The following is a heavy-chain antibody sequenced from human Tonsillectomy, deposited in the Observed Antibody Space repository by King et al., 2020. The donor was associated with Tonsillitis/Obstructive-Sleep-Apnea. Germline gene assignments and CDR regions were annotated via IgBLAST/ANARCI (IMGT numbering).Heavy chain of an antibody. J-gene: IGHJ4*02. D-gene: IGHD2-15*01. V-gene: IGHV3-53*01. Sequence: VQLVESGGGLIQPGGSLRLSCAASGFTVSSNYMSWVRQAPGKGLEWVSVIYSGGSTYYADYVKGRFTISRDNSKNTLYLQMNSLRAEDTAVYYCAGGWRVVAATYFDYWGQGTLVTVAS. CDR3: AGGWRVVAATYFDY. CDR2: IYSGGST. CDR1: GFTVSSNY.